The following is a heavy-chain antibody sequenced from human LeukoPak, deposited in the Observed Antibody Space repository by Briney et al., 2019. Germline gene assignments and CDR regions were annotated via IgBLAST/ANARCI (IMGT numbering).Heavy chain of an antibody. Sequence: KPSETLSLTCTVSGDSISSYYWSWIRQPAGKGLEWIGRIYATGSANYNPSLKSRVTISIDTSKNQFSLKLTSVTAADTALYYCARVFRRGVYNYDGFDIWGQGTMVTVSS. CDR3: ARVFRRGVYNYDGFDI. CDR1: GDSISSYY. J-gene: IGHJ3*02. D-gene: IGHD5-24*01. CDR2: IYATGSA. V-gene: IGHV4-4*07.